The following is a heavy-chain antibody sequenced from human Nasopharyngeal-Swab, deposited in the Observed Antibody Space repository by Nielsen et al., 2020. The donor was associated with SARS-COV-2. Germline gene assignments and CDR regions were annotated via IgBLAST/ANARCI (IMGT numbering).Heavy chain of an antibody. J-gene: IGHJ4*02. CDR3: SRCGGSCYTGKDY. Sequence: GESLKISCAASGFLFSDSAIHWVRQASGHGLEWVGRIRSKGNSYATEYAASVEGRFTISRDDSKNTAYLQMNSLMTEDTAVYYCSRCGGSCYTGKDYWGQGTLVTVSS. D-gene: IGHD2-15*01. V-gene: IGHV3-73*01. CDR2: IRSKGNSYAT. CDR1: GFLFSDSA.